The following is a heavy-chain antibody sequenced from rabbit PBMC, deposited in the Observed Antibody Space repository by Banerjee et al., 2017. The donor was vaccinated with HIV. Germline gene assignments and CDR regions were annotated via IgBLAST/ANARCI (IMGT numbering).Heavy chain of an antibody. CDR3: ARDYVGYAVYENL. CDR2: IYGGSSGTT. D-gene: IGHD6-1*01. Sequence: QSLEESGGDLVKPGASLTLTCTASGFSFSSSNYMCWVRQAPGKGLEWIACIYGGSSGTTYYASWAKGRFTISKTSSTTVTLQMTSLTAADTATYFCARDYVGYAVYENLWGQGTLVTVS. V-gene: IGHV1S40*01. J-gene: IGHJ4*01. CDR1: GFSFSSSNY.